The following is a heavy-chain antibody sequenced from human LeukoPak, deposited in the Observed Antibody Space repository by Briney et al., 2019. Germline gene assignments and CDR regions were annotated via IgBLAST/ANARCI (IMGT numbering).Heavy chain of an antibody. V-gene: IGHV3-53*01. Sequence: GGSLRLSCAASGFTVSSNYMSWVRQAPGKGLEWVSVIYSGGSTYYAASGKGRLTVSRDNSKTTLYLQMNSLSAEDTAVYYCAKDWACGSYYVFSFDYWGQGTLVTVSS. D-gene: IGHD1-26*01. CDR3: AKDWACGSYYVFSFDY. CDR1: GFTVSSNY. CDR2: IYSGGST. J-gene: IGHJ4*02.